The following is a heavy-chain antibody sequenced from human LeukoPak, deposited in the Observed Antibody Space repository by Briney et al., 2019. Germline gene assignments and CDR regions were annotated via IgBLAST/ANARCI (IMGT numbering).Heavy chain of an antibody. CDR1: GFTFSSYG. D-gene: IGHD1-26*01. V-gene: IGHV3-30*03. J-gene: IGHJ4*02. Sequence: GGSLRPSCAASGFTFSSYGMQWVRQAPGKGLEWVAVISYDGSNKYYADSVKGRFTVSRDNSKNTLYLQMNSLRADDTAVYYCASGGLMGATYSFSYWGQGTLVTVSS. CDR2: ISYDGSNK. CDR3: ASGGLMGATYSFSY.